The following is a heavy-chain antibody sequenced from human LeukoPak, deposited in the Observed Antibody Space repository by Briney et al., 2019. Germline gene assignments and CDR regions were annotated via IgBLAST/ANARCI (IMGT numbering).Heavy chain of an antibody. CDR1: GFTFTSSA. J-gene: IGHJ3*02. Sequence: GASVKVSCKASGFTFTSSAMQWVRQARGQRLEWIGWIVVGSGNTNYAQKFQERVTITRDMFTSTAYMELSSLRSEDTAVYYCAASSGYYYAAFDIWGQGTMVTVSS. D-gene: IGHD3-22*01. CDR3: AASSGYYYAAFDI. V-gene: IGHV1-58*02. CDR2: IVVGSGNT.